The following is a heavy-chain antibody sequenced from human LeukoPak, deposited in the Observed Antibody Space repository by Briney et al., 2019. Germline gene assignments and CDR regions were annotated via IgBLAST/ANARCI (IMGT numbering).Heavy chain of an antibody. J-gene: IGHJ4*02. CDR3: AKDLWLGWEW. V-gene: IGHV3-23*01. Sequence: GGSLTLSCAASGFTFSSYAMSWVRQAPGKGLEWVSAISGSGGSTYYADSVKGRFTISRDNSKNTLYLEMNSLRAEDTAVYYCAKDLWLGWEWWGQGTLVTVSS. CDR1: GFTFSSYA. CDR2: ISGSGGST. D-gene: IGHD3-3*01.